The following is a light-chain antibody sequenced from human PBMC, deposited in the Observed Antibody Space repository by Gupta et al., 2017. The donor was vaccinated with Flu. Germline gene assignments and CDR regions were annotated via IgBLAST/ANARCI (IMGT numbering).Light chain of an antibody. CDR2: VNSDGSH. V-gene: IGLV4-69*01. J-gene: IGLJ3*02. Sequence: QLALTQSPSASASLGASVKLTCTLTSGHSTFAITWHQQQPEKGPRYLMTVNSDGSHKKGDGIPDRFSGSSSGAERDLTISSLQSEDEADYYCQTWGTGIWMFGGGTKLTVL. CDR1: SGHSTFA. CDR3: QTWGTGIWM.